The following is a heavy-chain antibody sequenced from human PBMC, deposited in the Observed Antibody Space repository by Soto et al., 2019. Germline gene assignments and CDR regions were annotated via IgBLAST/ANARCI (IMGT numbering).Heavy chain of an antibody. CDR1: GGSISSGGYY. J-gene: IGHJ4*02. V-gene: IGHV4-31*03. D-gene: IGHD2-2*01. CDR3: ASFIVVPAEPLFDY. CDR2: IYYSGST. Sequence: PSETLSLTCTVSGGSISSGGYYWSWIRQHPGKGLEWIGYIYYSGSTYYNPSLKSRVTISVDTSKNQFSLKLSSVTAADTAVYYCASFIVVPAEPLFDYWGQGTLVTVSS.